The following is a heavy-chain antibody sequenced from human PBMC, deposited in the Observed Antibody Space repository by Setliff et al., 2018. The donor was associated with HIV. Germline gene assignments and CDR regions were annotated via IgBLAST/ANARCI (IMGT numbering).Heavy chain of an antibody. CDR1: GGSFSTYY. V-gene: IGHV3-43D*03. J-gene: IGHJ4*02. Sequence: ETLSLTCTVSGGSFSTYYWSWIRQSPGKGLEWVGLINWDGESTYYADSVKGRFVISRDNSENSLYLQMNSLRPGDTAFYYCATAYGTGTYFPSPAEHWGLGTLVTVSS. CDR2: INWDGEST. CDR3: ATAYGTGTYFPSPAEH. D-gene: IGHD3-10*01.